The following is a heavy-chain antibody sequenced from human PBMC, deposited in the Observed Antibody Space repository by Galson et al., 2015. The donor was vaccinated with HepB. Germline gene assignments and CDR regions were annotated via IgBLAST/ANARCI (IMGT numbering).Heavy chain of an antibody. CDR3: ARLYSDYDILTGYSSYYYYMDV. CDR2: ISAYNGNT. CDR1: GYTFTSYG. Sequence: SCKASGYTFTSYGISWVRQAPGQGLEWMGWISAYNGNTNYAQKLQGRVTMTTDTSTSTAYMELRSLRSDDTAVYYCARLYSDYDILTGYSSYYYYMDVWGKGTTVTVSS. D-gene: IGHD3-9*01. V-gene: IGHV1-18*01. J-gene: IGHJ6*03.